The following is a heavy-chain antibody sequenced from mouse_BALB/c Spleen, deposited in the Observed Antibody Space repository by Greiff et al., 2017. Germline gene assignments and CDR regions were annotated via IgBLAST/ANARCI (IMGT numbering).Heavy chain of an antibody. CDR1: GFDFSRYW. CDR3: ARYKAYFDY. Sequence: EVKLMESGGGLVQPGGSLKLSCAASGFDFSRYWMSWVRQAPGKGLEWIGEINPDSSTINYTPSLKDKFIISRDNAKNTLYLQMSKVRSEDTALYYCARYKAYFDYWGQGTTLTVSS. D-gene: IGHD1-3*01. CDR2: INPDSSTI. J-gene: IGHJ2*01. V-gene: IGHV4-1*02.